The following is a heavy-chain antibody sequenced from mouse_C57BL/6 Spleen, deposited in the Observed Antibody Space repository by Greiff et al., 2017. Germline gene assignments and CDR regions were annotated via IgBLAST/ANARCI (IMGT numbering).Heavy chain of an antibody. CDR1: GFTFSSYG. CDR3: ARHCPYSGFDY. Sequence: EVKLEESGGDLVKPGGSLKLSCAASGFTFSSYGMSWVRQTPDKRLEWVATISSGGSYTYYPDSVKGRFTISRDTAKNTLYLQVSRLKSEDTAMDYWARHCPYSGFDYWGQGTTLTVSS. V-gene: IGHV5-6*02. J-gene: IGHJ2*01. D-gene: IGHD2-10*01. CDR2: ISSGGSYT.